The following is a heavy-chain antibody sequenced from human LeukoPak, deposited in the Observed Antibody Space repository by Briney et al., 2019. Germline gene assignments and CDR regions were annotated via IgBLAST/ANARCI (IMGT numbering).Heavy chain of an antibody. V-gene: IGHV3-30-3*01. Sequence: GGSLRLSCAASGFTFSSYAMHWVRQAPGKGLEWVAVISYDGSNKYYADSVKGRFTISRDNSKNTLYLQMNSLRAEDTAVYYCPRPQPLRSPSPLGRSGYFAYWRQGPLVTGPS. CDR1: GFTFSSYA. D-gene: IGHD4-17*01. CDR3: PRPQPLRSPSPLGRSGYFAY. J-gene: IGHJ4*02. CDR2: ISYDGSNK.